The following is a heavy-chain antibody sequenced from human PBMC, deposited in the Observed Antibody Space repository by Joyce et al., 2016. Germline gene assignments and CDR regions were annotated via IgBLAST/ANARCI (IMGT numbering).Heavy chain of an antibody. CDR2: ISYDGIYK. D-gene: IGHD6-25*01. CDR1: GLTLSNYG. V-gene: IGHV3-30*18. J-gene: IGHJ4*02. CDR3: AKILTATYSSGWFLDY. Sequence: QVQLVESEGGVVQPGRSLRLSCAASGLTLSNYGVHWVRQGPGKGLEWVAVISYDGIYKYYGDSVKGRFNISRDKSKNTVFLEMNSLRTEDTAVYYCAKILTATYSSGWFLDYWGQGTLVTVSS.